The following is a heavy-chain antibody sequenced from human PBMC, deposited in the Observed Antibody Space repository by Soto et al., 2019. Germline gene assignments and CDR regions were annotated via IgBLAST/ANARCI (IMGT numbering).Heavy chain of an antibody. CDR2: FDPEDGET. V-gene: IGHV1-24*01. D-gene: IGHD6-19*01. J-gene: IGHJ6*03. CDR1: GYTLTELS. Sequence: GASVKVSCNVSGYTLTELSMHWVRQAPGKGLEWMGGFDPEDGETIYAQKFQGRVTMTEDTSTDTAYMELSSLRSEDTAVYYCATRIAVAGIYYYYYYMGVWGKGTTVTVSS. CDR3: ATRIAVAGIYYYYYYMGV.